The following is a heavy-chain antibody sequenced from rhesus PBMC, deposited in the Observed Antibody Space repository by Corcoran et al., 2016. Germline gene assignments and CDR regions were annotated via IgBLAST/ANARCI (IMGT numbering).Heavy chain of an antibody. CDR1: GFSISTSGMG. J-gene: IGHJ4*01. D-gene: IGHD5-24*01. V-gene: IGHV2-174*01. CDR3: ARQIQRVQLDY. Sequence: QVTLKESGPALVKPTQTLTLTCTFSGFSISTSGMGVGWIRQPPGKALEWLALIYWDDDKYYSTSLKSRLTISKDTSKNQVVLTMTNMDPVDTATYYCARQIQRVQLDYWGQGVLVTVSS. CDR2: IYWDDDK.